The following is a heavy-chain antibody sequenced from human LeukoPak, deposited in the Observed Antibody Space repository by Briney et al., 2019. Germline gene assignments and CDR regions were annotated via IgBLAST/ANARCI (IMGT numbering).Heavy chain of an antibody. V-gene: IGHV3-23*01. CDR3: AKTIVGALRSAFDM. CDR2: ISGSGGIT. CDR1: GFTFSSYA. D-gene: IGHD1-26*01. J-gene: IGHJ3*02. Sequence: GGSLRLSCAASGFTFSSYATSWVRQAPGKGLEWVSDISGSGGITYYADSVKGRFTISRDNSKNTLYLQMNSLRAEDTAVYYCAKTIVGALRSAFDMWGQGTMVTVSS.